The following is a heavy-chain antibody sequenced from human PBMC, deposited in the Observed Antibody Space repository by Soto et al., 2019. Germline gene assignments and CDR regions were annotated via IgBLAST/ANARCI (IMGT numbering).Heavy chain of an antibody. J-gene: IGHJ4*02. Sequence: QVQLVQYGAEVKKPGASVKVSCKASGYTCTSYAINWVRQATGQGLEWMGWMNPNSGNTHYAQKFQGRVTMTRNTSISTAYMELSSLRSEDTAVYNCAREVSGYSRNWGQGTLVTVSS. CDR3: AREVSGYSRN. D-gene: IGHD6-13*01. V-gene: IGHV1-8*01. CDR1: GYTCTSYA. CDR2: MNPNSGNT.